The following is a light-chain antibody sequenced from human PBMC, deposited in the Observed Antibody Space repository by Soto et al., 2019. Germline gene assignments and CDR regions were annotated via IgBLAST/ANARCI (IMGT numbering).Light chain of an antibody. CDR1: SSDVGRYNY. V-gene: IGLV2-14*01. CDR3: TSFTSSATYV. J-gene: IGLJ1*01. CDR2: EVN. Sequence: QSALTQPASVSGSPGQSIIISCTGTSSDVGRYNYVSWYQQHPGKAPKLIIYEVNNRPSEISNRFSGSKSANTASLTISGLQAEDEADYYCTSFTSSATYVFGTGTKLTAL.